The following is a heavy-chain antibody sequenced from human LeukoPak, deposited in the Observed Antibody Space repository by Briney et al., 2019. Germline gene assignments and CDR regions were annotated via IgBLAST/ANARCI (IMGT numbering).Heavy chain of an antibody. CDR3: AKGIRVSPGRYYFDY. V-gene: IGHV4-59*01. CDR2: IYSGST. D-gene: IGHD3-10*01. J-gene: IGHJ4*02. Sequence: SETLSLTCAVSGDSIKDYYWSWIRQTPGRGLNLIGYIYSGSTNYNPSLKSRVTISVDTSKNQVSLKLRSVTAADTAVYYCAKGIRVSPGRYYFDYWGQGTLVTVSS. CDR1: GDSIKDYY.